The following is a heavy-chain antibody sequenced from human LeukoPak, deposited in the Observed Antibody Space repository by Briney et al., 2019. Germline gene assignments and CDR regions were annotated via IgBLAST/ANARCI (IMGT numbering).Heavy chain of an antibody. CDR3: ATLKAVAGLIDY. CDR1: GGSFSGYY. J-gene: IGHJ4*02. V-gene: IGHV4-34*01. Sequence: KPSETLSLTCAVYGGSFSGYYWSWIRQPPGKGLEWIGEINDSGSTNYNPSLKSRVTISVDTSKNQFSLKLSSVTAADTAVYYCATLKAVAGLIDYWGQGTLVTVSS. D-gene: IGHD6-19*01. CDR2: INDSGST.